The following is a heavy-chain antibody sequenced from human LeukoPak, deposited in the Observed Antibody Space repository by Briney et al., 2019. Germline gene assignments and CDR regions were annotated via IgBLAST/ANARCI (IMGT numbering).Heavy chain of an antibody. J-gene: IGHJ4*02. V-gene: IGHV4-59*01. CDR1: GGSISSYY. CDR2: IYYSGST. D-gene: IGHD3-10*01. CDR3: ARASRSGRYYPNCFDY. Sequence: PSETLSLTCTVSGGSISSYYWSWIRQPPGKGLEWIGYIYYSGSTNYNPSLKSRVTISVDTSKNQFSLKLSSVTAADTAVYYCARASRSGRYYPNCFDYWGQGTLVTVSS.